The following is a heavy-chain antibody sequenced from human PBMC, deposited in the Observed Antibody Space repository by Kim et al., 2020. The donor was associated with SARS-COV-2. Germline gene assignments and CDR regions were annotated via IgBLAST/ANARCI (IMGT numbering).Heavy chain of an antibody. V-gene: IGHV4-34*01. D-gene: IGHD5-12*01. CDR3: ARAPQWLRLPDL. CDR2: INHSGST. Sequence: SETLSLTCAVYGGSFSGYYWSWIRQPPGKGLEWIGEINHSGSTNYNPSLKSRVTISVDTSKNQFSLKLSSVTAADTAVYYCARAPQWLRLPDLWGQGTTVTVSS. J-gene: IGHJ6*02. CDR1: GGSFSGYY.